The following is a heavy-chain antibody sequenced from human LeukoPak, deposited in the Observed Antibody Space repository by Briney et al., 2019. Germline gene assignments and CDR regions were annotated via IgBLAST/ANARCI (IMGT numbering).Heavy chain of an antibody. CDR3: ARGLTGSAYGMDV. J-gene: IGHJ6*02. CDR1: GGSISSYY. D-gene: IGHD3-9*01. V-gene: IGHV4-59*01. Sequence: KPSETLSLTCTVSGGSISSYYWSWIRQPPGKGLGWIGYIYYSGSTNYNPSLKSRVTISVDTSKNQFSLKLSSVTAADTAVYYCARGLTGSAYGMDVWGQGTTVTVSS. CDR2: IYYSGST.